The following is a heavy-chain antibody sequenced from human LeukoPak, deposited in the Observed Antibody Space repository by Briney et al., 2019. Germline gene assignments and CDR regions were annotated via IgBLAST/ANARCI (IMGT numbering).Heavy chain of an antibody. J-gene: IGHJ3*01. V-gene: IGHV4-39*01. CDR3: ARLYPRPEEYCRRFGCCYDYFDF. CDR1: GGSISSSTYY. CDR2: INYSGGT. Sequence: SETLSLTCTVSGGSISSSTYYWAWVRQPPGKGLEWIGSINYSGGTYYNPSLKSRVTISVDTSKIQFSLKLNSVTAADTAVYFCARLYPRPEEYCRRFGCCYDYFDFWGQGTMVTVSS. D-gene: IGHD3-22*01.